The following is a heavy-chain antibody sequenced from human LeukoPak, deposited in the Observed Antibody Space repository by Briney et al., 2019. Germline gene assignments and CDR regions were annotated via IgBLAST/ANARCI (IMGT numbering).Heavy chain of an antibody. D-gene: IGHD1-26*01. CDR1: GDSIRNYY. Sequence: SETLSLTCTVSGDSIRNYYWSWIRQPPGNGLEWIGYIYNSGRTNYNPSLKSRVTISVDTSKNQFSLKLSSVTAADTAVYYCARVSRSQWYFDYWGQGTLVTVSS. CDR3: ARVSRSQWYFDY. V-gene: IGHV4-59*12. CDR2: IYNSGRT. J-gene: IGHJ4*02.